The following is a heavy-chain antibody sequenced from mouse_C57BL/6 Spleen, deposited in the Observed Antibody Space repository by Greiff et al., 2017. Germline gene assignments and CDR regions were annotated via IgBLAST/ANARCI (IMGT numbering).Heavy chain of an antibody. CDR1: GFSLTSYG. D-gene: IGHD2-4*01. CDR3: ARTDYDYDPYAMDY. CDR2: IWSGGST. Sequence: VKLMESGPGLVQPSQCLSITCTVSGFSLTSYGVHWVRQSPGKGLEWLGVIWSGGSTDYNAAFISRLSISKDNSKSQVFLKMNSLQADDTAIYYCARTDYDYDPYAMDYWGQGTSVTVSS. J-gene: IGHJ4*01. V-gene: IGHV2-2*01.